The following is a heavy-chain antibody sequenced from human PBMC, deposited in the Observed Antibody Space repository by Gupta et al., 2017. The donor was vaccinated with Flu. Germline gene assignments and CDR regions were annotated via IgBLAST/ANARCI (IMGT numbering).Heavy chain of an antibody. CDR2: ININTGDS. CDR1: FTSHS. V-gene: IGHV7-4-1*02. J-gene: IGHJ4*02. D-gene: IGHD3-3*02. Sequence: FTSHSINWVRQAPGQGFEWLGWININTGDSTYVQDFTGRFAFSLDTSFTKAFLQISTRKSADTAVYFCARGIRAVPTSFDYWGQGTLVTVSS. CDR3: ARGIRAVPTSFDY.